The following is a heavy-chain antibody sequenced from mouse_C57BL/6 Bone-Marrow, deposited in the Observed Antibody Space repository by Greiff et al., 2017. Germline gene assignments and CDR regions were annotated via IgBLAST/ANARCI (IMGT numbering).Heavy chain of an antibody. CDR2: IYPGSGST. J-gene: IGHJ1*03. CDR1: GYTFTSYW. CDR3: ARRGGYIWYFDV. D-gene: IGHD2-2*01. Sequence: VQLQQPGAELVKPGASVKMSCKASGYTFTSYWITWVKQRPGQGLEWIGDIYPGSGSTNYNEKFKSKATLTVDTSSSTAYMQLSSLTSEDSAVYYCARRGGYIWYFDVWGTGTTVTVSS. V-gene: IGHV1-55*01.